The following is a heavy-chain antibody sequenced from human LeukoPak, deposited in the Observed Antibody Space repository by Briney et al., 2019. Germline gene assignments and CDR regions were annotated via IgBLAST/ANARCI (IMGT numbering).Heavy chain of an antibody. Sequence: SETLSLTCTVSGGSISSSYYYWGWIRQPPGKGLEWIGSIYYSGSTYYNPSLKSRVTISVDTSKNQFSLKLSSVTAADTAVYYCARYLVGPTTTFDFWGQGALVTVSS. CDR1: GGSISSSYYY. CDR2: IYYSGST. J-gene: IGHJ4*02. V-gene: IGHV4-39*07. D-gene: IGHD1-26*01. CDR3: ARYLVGPTTTFDF.